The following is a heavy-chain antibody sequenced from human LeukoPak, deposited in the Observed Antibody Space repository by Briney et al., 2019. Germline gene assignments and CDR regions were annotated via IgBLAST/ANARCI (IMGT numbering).Heavy chain of an antibody. CDR1: GFTFSSYS. D-gene: IGHD2/OR15-2a*01. Sequence: GGSLRLSCAASGFTFSSYSMNWVRQAPGQGLELVGRIKSKPEGGTTDYAAPVKGRFTISRDDSKNTLYLQMNSLKTEDTAVYSCTTGSEYDDAFDIWGQGTMVTVSS. CDR2: IKSKPEGGTT. V-gene: IGHV3-15*01. CDR3: TTGSEYDDAFDI. J-gene: IGHJ3*02.